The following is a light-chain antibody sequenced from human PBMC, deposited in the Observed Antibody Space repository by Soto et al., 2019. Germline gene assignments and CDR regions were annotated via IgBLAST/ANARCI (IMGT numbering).Light chain of an antibody. V-gene: IGLV2-14*03. Sequence: QSVLTQPASVSGSPGQSITISCTGTSSDIGSYNYVSWYQQHPGKAPKLMIYDVSNRPSGVSNRFSGSKSGSTASLAISGLQAEDEADYYCSSYTSSSAPVFGTGTQLTVL. J-gene: IGLJ1*01. CDR1: SSDIGSYNY. CDR2: DVS. CDR3: SSYTSSSAPV.